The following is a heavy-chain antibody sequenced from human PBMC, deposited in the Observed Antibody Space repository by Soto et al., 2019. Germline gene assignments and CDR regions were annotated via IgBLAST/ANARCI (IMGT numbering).Heavy chain of an antibody. CDR2: ISGSGGST. CDR1: GFTFSSYA. V-gene: IGHV3-23*01. Sequence: PGGSLRLSCAASGFTFSSYAMSWVRQAPGKGLEWVSAISGSGGSTYYADSVKGRFTISRDNSKNTLYLQMNSLRAEDTAVYYCAKIHYDSSGYSYYFDYWGQGTLVTVSS. D-gene: IGHD3-22*01. CDR3: AKIHYDSSGYSYYFDY. J-gene: IGHJ4*02.